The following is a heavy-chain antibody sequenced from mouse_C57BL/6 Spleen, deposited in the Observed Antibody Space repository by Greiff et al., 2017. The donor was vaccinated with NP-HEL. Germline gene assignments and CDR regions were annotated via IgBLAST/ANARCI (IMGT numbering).Heavy chain of an antibody. J-gene: IGHJ3*01. CDR2: IYPGDGDT. CDR3: ATIYDGYWFAY. V-gene: IGHV1-82*01. Sequence: QVQLKQSGPELVKPGASVKISCKASGYAFSSSWMNWVKQRPGKGLEWIGRIYPGDGDTNYNGKFKGKATLTADKSSSTAYMQLSSLTSEDSAVYFCATIYDGYWFAYWGQGTLVTVSA. D-gene: IGHD2-3*01. CDR1: GYAFSSSW.